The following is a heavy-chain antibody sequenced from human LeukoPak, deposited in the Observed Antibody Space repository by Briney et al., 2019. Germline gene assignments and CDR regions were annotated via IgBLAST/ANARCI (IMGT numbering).Heavy chain of an antibody. CDR3: ARASPGYCSGGSCFDFDY. CDR2: IYYSGST. CDR1: GGSISSYY. Sequence: SETLSLPCTVSGGSISSYYWSWIRQPPGKGLEWIGYIYYSGSTNYNPSLKSRVTISVDTSKNQFSLKLSSVTAADTAVYYCARASPGYCSGGSCFDFDYWAREPWSPSPQ. V-gene: IGHV4-59*01. D-gene: IGHD2-15*01. J-gene: IGHJ4*02.